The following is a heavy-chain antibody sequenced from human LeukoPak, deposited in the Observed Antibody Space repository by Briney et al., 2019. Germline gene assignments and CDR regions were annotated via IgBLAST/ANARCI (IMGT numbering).Heavy chain of an antibody. Sequence: ASVKVSCKASGYTFTVYYMHWVRQAPGQGLEWMGWINPNSGGTNYAQKFQGRVTVTRDTSISTSYMELSSLRSDDTAVYYCARPGRPQQHDDGDYNWFDDWGQGTLVTVSS. CDR3: ARPGRPQQHDDGDYNWFDD. J-gene: IGHJ5*02. CDR2: INPNSGGT. V-gene: IGHV1-2*02. CDR1: GYTFTVYY. D-gene: IGHD4-17*01.